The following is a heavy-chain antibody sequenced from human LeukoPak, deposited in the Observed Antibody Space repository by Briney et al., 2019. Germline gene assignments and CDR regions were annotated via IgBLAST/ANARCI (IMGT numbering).Heavy chain of an antibody. CDR2: ISYDGSNK. V-gene: IGHV3-30*04. Sequence: QSGGSLRLSCAASGFTFSSYAMHWVRQAPGKGLEWVAVISYDGSNKYYADSVKGRFTISRDNSKNTLYLQMNSLRVEDTAVYFCVMYTWGDVSDIWGQGTMVTVSS. CDR1: GFTFSSYA. J-gene: IGHJ3*02. CDR3: VMYTWGDVSDI. D-gene: IGHD3-16*01.